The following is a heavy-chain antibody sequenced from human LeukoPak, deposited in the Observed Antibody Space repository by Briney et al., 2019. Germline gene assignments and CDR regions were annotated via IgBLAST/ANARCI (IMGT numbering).Heavy chain of an antibody. CDR2: INPNSGGT. CDR1: GYTFTGYY. D-gene: IGHD4-23*01. CDR3: ARGSMSASAVVTFDY. Sequence: ASVKVSCKASGYTFTGYYMHWVRQAPGQGLEWMGWINPNSGGTNYAQKFQGRVTMTRDTSISTAYMELSSLRSEDTAVYYCARGSMSASAVVTFDYWGQGTLVTVSS. V-gene: IGHV1-2*02. J-gene: IGHJ4*02.